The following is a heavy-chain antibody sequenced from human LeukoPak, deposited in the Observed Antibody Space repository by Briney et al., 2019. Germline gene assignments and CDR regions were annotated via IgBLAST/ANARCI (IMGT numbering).Heavy chain of an antibody. D-gene: IGHD3-10*01. CDR2: INHSGST. CDR1: GVSISSYH. CDR3: ASSRGVLIY. V-gene: IGHV4-34*01. J-gene: IGHJ4*02. Sequence: SETLSLTCTVSGVSISSYHWSWIRQPPGKGLEWIGEINHSGSTNYNPSLKSRVTISVDTSKNQFSLKLSSVTAADTAVYYCASSRGVLIYWGQGTLVTVSS.